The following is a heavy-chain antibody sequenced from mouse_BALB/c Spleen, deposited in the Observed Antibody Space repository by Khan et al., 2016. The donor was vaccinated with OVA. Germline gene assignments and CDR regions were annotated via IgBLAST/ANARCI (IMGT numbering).Heavy chain of an antibody. CDR1: GFAFSSHS. V-gene: IGHV5-6-4*01. J-gene: IGHJ2*01. D-gene: IGHD1-1*01. CDR2: ITSGGSYP. CDR3: TRDRNYYGSSFYFDY. Sequence: EVELVESGGGLVKPGGSLKLSCAASGFAFSSHSMSWVRQTPEKRLEWVATITSGGSYPYYPDSVKGRFTISRDNAKNTLYLQMSSLKSEGTAMYYCTRDRNYYGSSFYFDYWGQGTTLTVSS.